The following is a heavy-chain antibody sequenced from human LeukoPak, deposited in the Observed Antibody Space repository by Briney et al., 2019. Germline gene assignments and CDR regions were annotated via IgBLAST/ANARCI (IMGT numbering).Heavy chain of an antibody. D-gene: IGHD3-3*01. J-gene: IGHJ4*02. CDR2: ITGSGGGS. Sequence: GESLRLSCKASGFIFSNYAMSWVRQAPGKGLEWVSIITGSGGGSYYADSVKGRFTLSRDNSKNTLFLQMNSLRAEDTAVYFCAKKSLWSGPFDYWGQGTLVTVFS. V-gene: IGHV3-23*01. CDR1: GFIFSNYA. CDR3: AKKSLWSGPFDY.